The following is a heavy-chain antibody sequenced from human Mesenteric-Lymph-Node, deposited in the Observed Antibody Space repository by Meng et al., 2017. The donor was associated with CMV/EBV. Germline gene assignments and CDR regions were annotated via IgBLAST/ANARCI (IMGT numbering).Heavy chain of an antibody. CDR2: IKHGGSEK. CDR3: ARATVAYDFWSGYPAYFDY. J-gene: IGHJ4*02. Sequence: GGSLRLSCAASGFTFSSYWMSWVRQAPGKGLEWVANIKHGGSEKYYVDSVKGRFTISRDNAKNSLYLQMNSLRAEDTAVYYCARATVAYDFWSGYPAYFDYWGQGTLVTVSS. D-gene: IGHD3-3*01. CDR1: GFTFSSYW. V-gene: IGHV3-7*01.